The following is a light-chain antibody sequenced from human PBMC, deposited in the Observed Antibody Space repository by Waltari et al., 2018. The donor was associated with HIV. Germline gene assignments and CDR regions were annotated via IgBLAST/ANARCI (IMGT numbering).Light chain of an antibody. CDR2: AAS. CDR1: QGISNF. Sequence: DIQMTHSPTSLSASVGDRVTITCRASQGISNFLAWYQQKPGKVPRLLIYAASTLHSGVPSLFSGSGSGTDFTLTISSLQPEDVATYYCQKYKRALLTFGQGTRLEIK. V-gene: IGKV1-27*01. CDR3: QKYKRALLT. J-gene: IGKJ5*01.